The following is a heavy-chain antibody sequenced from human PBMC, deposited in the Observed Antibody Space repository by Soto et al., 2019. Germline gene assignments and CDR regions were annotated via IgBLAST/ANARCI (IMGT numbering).Heavy chain of an antibody. Sequence: HGESLKISCKGSGYSFTSYWISWVRQMPGKGLEWMGRIDPSDSYTNYSPSFQGHVTISADKSISTAYLQWSSLKASDTAMYYCARETGVKSYYFDYWGQGTLVTVSS. CDR1: GYSFTSYW. CDR3: ARETGVKSYYFDY. CDR2: IDPSDSYT. D-gene: IGHD7-27*01. J-gene: IGHJ4*02. V-gene: IGHV5-10-1*01.